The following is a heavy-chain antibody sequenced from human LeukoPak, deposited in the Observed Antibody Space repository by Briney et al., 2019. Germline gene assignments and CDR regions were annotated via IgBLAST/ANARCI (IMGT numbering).Heavy chain of an antibody. CDR1: GGSISSSSYF. V-gene: IGHV4-39*07. D-gene: IGHD5-18*01. J-gene: IGHJ4*02. CDR3: AGYTAEIDY. Sequence: PSETLSLTCTVSGGSISSSSYFWGWIRQPPGKVLEWIGYIYYSGSTYYNPSLKSRVTISVDTSKNQFSLKLSSVTAADTAVYYCAGYTAEIDYWGQGTLVTVSS. CDR2: IYYSGST.